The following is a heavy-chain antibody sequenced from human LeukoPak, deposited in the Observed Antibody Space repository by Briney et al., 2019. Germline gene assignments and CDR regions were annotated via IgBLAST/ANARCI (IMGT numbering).Heavy chain of an antibody. CDR3: ANWVADWNDDEEY. CDR1: GFTFSSYG. D-gene: IGHD1-1*01. J-gene: IGHJ4*02. Sequence: PGVSLRLSCAASGFTFSSYGMHWVRQAPGKGLEWVAFIRYDGSNKYYADSVKGRFTISRDNSKNTLYLQMNSLRAEDTAVYYCANWVADWNDDEEYWGQGTLVTVPS. V-gene: IGHV3-30*02. CDR2: IRYDGSNK.